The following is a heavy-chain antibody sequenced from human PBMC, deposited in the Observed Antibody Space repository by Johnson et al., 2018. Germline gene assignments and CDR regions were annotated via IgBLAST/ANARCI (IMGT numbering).Heavy chain of an antibody. D-gene: IGHD3-3*01. CDR3: DRDLAYDFWSGYYGMDV. J-gene: IGHJ6*02. CDR1: GFTFSSYG. Sequence: QVQLVQSVGGVVQPGRSLRLSCAASGFTFSSYGMHWVRQAPGKGLEWVAVIWYDGSNKYYADSVKGRFTISRDNSQNTLYLQMNSLRAEDTAVYYCDRDLAYDFWSGYYGMDVWGQGTKVTVSS. CDR2: IWYDGSNK. V-gene: IGHV3-33*01.